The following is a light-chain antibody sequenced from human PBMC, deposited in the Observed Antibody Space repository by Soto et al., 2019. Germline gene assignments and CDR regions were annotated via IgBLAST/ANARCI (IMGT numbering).Light chain of an antibody. J-gene: IGKJ1*01. Sequence: EIVLTQSPCTLSSSPGERATLSCRASQSVSSSYLVWHQQKPGQAPRLVIYAASRRATGIPDRFSGSGSGTDFTLTISRLETEDFAVYYCQQYGSSPWTFGQGTKVDIK. V-gene: IGKV3-20*01. CDR3: QQYGSSPWT. CDR1: QSVSSSY. CDR2: AAS.